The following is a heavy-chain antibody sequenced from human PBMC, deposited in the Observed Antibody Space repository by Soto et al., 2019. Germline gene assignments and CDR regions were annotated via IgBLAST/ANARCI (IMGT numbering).Heavy chain of an antibody. V-gene: IGHV3-30-3*01. CDR2: ISYDGSNK. Sequence: QVQLVESGGGVVQPGRSLRLSCAASGFTFSSYAMHWVRQAPGKGLEWVAVISYDGSNKYYADSVKGRFTISRDNSKNTLYLQMNSLRAEDTAVYYCAREDGGADSCYFYPLGNWGQGTLVTVSS. CDR3: AREDGGADSCYFYPLGN. J-gene: IGHJ4*02. CDR1: GFTFSSYA. D-gene: IGHD3-22*01.